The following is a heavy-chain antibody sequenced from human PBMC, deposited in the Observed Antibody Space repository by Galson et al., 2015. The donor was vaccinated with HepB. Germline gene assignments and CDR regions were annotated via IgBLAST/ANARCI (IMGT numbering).Heavy chain of an antibody. D-gene: IGHD6-13*01. CDR2: IYPADSDT. Sequence: QSGAEVKKPGESLKISCKGSEYSFNNNWIGWVRQMPGKGLEWLGIIYPADSDTKYSPSLQGQVTISADKSISTAYLQWSSLKASDTAMYYCAIGRAAGRPTWYFTLWGRGTLVTVSS. V-gene: IGHV5-51*01. CDR1: EYSFNNNW. CDR3: AIGRAAGRPTWYFTL. J-gene: IGHJ2*01.